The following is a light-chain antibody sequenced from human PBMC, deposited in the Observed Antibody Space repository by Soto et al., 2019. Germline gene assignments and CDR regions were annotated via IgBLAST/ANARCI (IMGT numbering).Light chain of an antibody. CDR1: QSVSSSY. V-gene: IGKV3-20*01. J-gene: IGKJ2*01. CDR2: GAS. CDR3: QQYGNAPYT. Sequence: EIVLTQSPGTLSLSPGERATLSCSASQSVSSSYLAWYQQKPGQAPRLLIYGASSRATGIPDRFSGSKSGTDFTLTISRLEPEDFAVYYCQQYGNAPYTFGQGTKLEIK.